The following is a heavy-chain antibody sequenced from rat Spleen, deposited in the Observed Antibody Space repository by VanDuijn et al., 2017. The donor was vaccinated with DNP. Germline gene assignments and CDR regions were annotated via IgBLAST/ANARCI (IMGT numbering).Heavy chain of an antibody. Sequence: EVQLVESGGGLVQPGRSLKVSCAASGFTFSNYDMAWVRQAPKKGLEWVATISYDGSSTYYRDSVKGRFTISRDNAKSTLYLQMDSLRSEDTATYYCTTEASLNWFAYWGQGTLVTVSS. J-gene: IGHJ3*01. CDR2: ISYDGSST. CDR3: TTEASLNWFAY. D-gene: IGHD3-1*01. V-gene: IGHV5S10*01. CDR1: GFTFSNYD.